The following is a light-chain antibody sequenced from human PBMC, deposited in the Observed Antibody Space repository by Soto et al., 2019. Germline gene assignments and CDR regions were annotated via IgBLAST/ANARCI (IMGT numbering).Light chain of an antibody. Sequence: DVQLTQSPSSLSLFVGDSVTVTCRASQNIITYLHWYHQKPGEAPTLLINAASTLQSGVPSRFSGSGSGTDFTLTINSLQPEDVGTYYCQQSYSNPTFGQGTTVEIK. CDR1: QNIITY. J-gene: IGKJ1*01. CDR2: AAS. V-gene: IGKV1-39*01. CDR3: QQSYSNPT.